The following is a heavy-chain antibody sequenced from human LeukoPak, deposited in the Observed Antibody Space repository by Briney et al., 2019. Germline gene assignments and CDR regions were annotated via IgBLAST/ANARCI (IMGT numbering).Heavy chain of an antibody. CDR1: GYTFTGYY. D-gene: IGHD2-15*01. CDR2: INPNSGGT. Sequence: ASVKVSCKASGYTFTGYYMHWVRQAPGQGLEWMGWINPNSGGTNYAQKFQGRVTMTRDTSISTAYMELSRLRSDDTAVYYCARGGYCSGGSCYSGFSFDYWGQGTLVTVSS. V-gene: IGHV1-2*02. J-gene: IGHJ4*02. CDR3: ARGGYCSGGSCYSGFSFDY.